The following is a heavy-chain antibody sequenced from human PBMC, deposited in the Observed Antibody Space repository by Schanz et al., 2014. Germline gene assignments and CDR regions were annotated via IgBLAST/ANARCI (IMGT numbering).Heavy chain of an antibody. CDR1: GFTFSSYG. V-gene: IGHV3-30*03. J-gene: IGHJ6*02. Sequence: VQLVESGGDLVQPGGSLRLSCAASGFTFSSYGMHWVRQAPGKGLEWVAVISYDGSNKYYADSVKGRFTISRDNSKNTLYLQMNSLRAEDTAVYYCARDRQQLVGRIGYYYGMDVWGQGTTVTVSS. CDR2: ISYDGSNK. CDR3: ARDRQQLVGRIGYYYGMDV. D-gene: IGHD6-13*01.